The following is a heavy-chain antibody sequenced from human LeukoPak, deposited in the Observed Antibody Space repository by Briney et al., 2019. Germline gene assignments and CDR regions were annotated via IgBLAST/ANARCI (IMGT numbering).Heavy chain of an antibody. CDR2: INPNSGGT. CDR1: GYTFTGYY. Sequence: ASVKVSCKASGYTFTGYYMHWVRQAPGQGLEWMGWINPNSGGTNYAQKFQGRVTMTRDTSISTAYMELSRLRSDDTAVYYCAREYDILSAFDIWGQGTMVTVSS. CDR3: AREYDILSAFDI. D-gene: IGHD3-9*01. V-gene: IGHV1-2*02. J-gene: IGHJ3*02.